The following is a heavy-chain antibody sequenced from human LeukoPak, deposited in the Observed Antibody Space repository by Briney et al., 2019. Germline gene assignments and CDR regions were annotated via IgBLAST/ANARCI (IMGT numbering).Heavy chain of an antibody. CDR1: GFTFSSYV. CDR3: AKDPYYYDSSGYYEFDP. V-gene: IGHV3-23*01. CDR2: ISGSGGST. Sequence: GGSLRLSCAASGFTFSSYVMNWVRQAPGKGLEWVSGISGSGGSTYYVDSVKGRFTISRDNSKNTLYLQMNSLRAEDTAVYYCAKDPYYYDSSGYYEFDPWGQGTLVTVSS. D-gene: IGHD3-22*01. J-gene: IGHJ5*02.